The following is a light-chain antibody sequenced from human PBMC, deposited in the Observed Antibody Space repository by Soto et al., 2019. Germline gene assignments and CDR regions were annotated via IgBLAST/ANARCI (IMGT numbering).Light chain of an antibody. CDR1: QSVSSN. J-gene: IGKJ2*01. CDR3: QQYNNWPFT. CDR2: GAS. V-gene: IGKV3-15*01. Sequence: EIVVTQSPATLSVSPGERATLSCRASQSVSSNFAGSHQKPGQAPSLLIYGASTRATGIPARFSGSGSGTEFTLTISSLQSEDFAVDYCQQYNNWPFTFGQGTKLEIK.